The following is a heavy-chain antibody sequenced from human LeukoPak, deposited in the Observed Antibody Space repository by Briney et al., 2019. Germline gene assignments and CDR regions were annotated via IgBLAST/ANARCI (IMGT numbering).Heavy chain of an antibody. CDR1: GGSISSINYY. CDR3: ARYTGTNSYYFDY. CDR2: IFYSGST. D-gene: IGHD5-24*01. Sequence: PSETLSLTCTVSGGSISSINYYWDWIRQPPGKGLEWIGSIFYSGSTYYNPSLKSRVTISVDTSKNQFSLNLTFVTAADTAVYYCARYTGTNSYYFDYWGQGTLVTVSS. J-gene: IGHJ4*02. V-gene: IGHV4-39*01.